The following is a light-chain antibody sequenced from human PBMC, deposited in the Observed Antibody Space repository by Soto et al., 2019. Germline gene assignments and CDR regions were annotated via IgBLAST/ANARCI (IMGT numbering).Light chain of an antibody. CDR1: QSVGSN. CDR3: QQYNNWPPDRT. J-gene: IGKJ1*01. CDR2: GAS. Sequence: EIVITQSPATLSVSPGERATLSCRASQSVGSNLAWYQQKPGQAPRLLSYGASTRATGIPARFSGSGSGTDFTLTIISMQSEDFAIYFCQQYNNWPPDRTFGQGTKVEIK. V-gene: IGKV3-15*01.